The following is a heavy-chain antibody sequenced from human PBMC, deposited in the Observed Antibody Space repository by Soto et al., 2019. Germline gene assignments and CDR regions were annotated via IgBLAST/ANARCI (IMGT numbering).Heavy chain of an antibody. Sequence: EVQLLESGGGLVQPGGSLRLSCAASGFTFSSYAMSWVRQAPGKGLEWVSAISGSGGSTYYADSVKGRFTISRDNSKNTLYRQMNRLRAEDTAVYYCEKEGGYYGSGSDAFDIWGQGTMVTVSS. V-gene: IGHV3-23*01. CDR3: EKEGGYYGSGSDAFDI. CDR2: ISGSGGST. J-gene: IGHJ3*02. CDR1: GFTFSSYA. D-gene: IGHD3-10*01.